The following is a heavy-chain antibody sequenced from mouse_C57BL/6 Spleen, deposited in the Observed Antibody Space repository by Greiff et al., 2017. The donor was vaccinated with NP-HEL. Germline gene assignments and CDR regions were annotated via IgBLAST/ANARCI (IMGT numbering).Heavy chain of an antibody. CDR1: GYTFTDHT. Sequence: VQLQQSDAELVKPGASVKISCKVSGYTFTDHTIHWMKQRPEQGLEWIGYIYPRDGSTKYNEKFKGKATLTADKSSSTAYMQLNSLTSEDSAVYFCAREGIYYGNYWYFDVWGTGTTVTVSS. J-gene: IGHJ1*03. CDR3: AREGIYYGNYWYFDV. CDR2: IYPRDGST. V-gene: IGHV1-78*01. D-gene: IGHD2-1*01.